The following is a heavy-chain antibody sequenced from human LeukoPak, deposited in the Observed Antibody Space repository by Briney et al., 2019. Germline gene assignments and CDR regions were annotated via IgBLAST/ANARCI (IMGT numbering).Heavy chain of an antibody. CDR1: GGSISSYY. CDR2: IYYSGVT. D-gene: IGHD5-18*01. J-gene: IGHJ4*02. V-gene: IGHV4-59*06. CDR3: ARATAAMVLYFDY. Sequence: SETLSLTCTVSGGSISSYYWSWIRQHPGKGLEWIGYIYYSGVTFYNPSLKSRVTISVDTSKNQFSLKLSSVTAADTAVYYCARATAAMVLYFDYWGQGTLVTVSS.